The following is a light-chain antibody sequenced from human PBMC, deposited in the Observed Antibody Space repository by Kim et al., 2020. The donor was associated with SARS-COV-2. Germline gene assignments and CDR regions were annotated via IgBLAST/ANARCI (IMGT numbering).Light chain of an antibody. V-gene: IGLV6-57*01. J-gene: IGLJ3*02. CDR3: ESYDGSRGV. Sequence: GTTVTISCTRSGGNIAVNYVQWYQQRPGSSPITVIYEDNQRHSRVPDRFSGSIDSSSNSASLTISGLKTEDEADYYCESYDGSRGVFGGGTKLTVL. CDR1: GGNIAVNY. CDR2: EDN.